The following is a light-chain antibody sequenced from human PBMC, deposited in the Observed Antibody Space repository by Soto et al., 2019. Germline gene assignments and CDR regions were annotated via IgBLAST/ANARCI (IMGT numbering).Light chain of an antibody. CDR2: AAS. V-gene: IGKV1-12*01. Sequence: DLQVAQSPSSVSASIGDRVTHTCRASHGIRSWLAWYQQKPGKAPELLISAASNLQSGVPSRFSGSESGTEFTLTISSLQPEDSATYYCQQVSSFPITFGQGTRLEIK. CDR3: QQVSSFPIT. J-gene: IGKJ5*01. CDR1: HGIRSW.